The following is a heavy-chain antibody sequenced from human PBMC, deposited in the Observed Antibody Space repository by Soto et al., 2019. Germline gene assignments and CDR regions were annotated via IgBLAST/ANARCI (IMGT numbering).Heavy chain of an antibody. D-gene: IGHD6-13*01. CDR1: GGSISSSNW. V-gene: IGHV4-4*02. J-gene: IGHJ5*02. Sequence: KTSETLSLTCAVSGGSISSSNWWSWVRQPPGKGLEWIGEIYHSGSTNYNPSLKSRVTISVDKSKNQFSLKLSSVTAADTAVYYCARVSKDADIAAADNWFDPWGQGTLVTVSS. CDR2: IYHSGST. CDR3: ARVSKDADIAAADNWFDP.